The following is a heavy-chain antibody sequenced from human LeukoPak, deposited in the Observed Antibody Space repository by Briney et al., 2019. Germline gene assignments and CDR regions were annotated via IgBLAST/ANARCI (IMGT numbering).Heavy chain of an antibody. CDR1: GGSFSGYY. V-gene: IGHV4-34*01. Sequence: KSSETLSLTCAVYGGSFSGYYWSWIRQPPGKGLEWIGEINHSGSTNYNPSLKSRVTISVDTSKNRFSLKLSSVTAADTAVYYCARYYDFWSGYPYYYYGMDVWGQGTTVTVSS. CDR2: INHSGST. J-gene: IGHJ6*02. CDR3: ARYYDFWSGYPYYYYGMDV. D-gene: IGHD3-3*01.